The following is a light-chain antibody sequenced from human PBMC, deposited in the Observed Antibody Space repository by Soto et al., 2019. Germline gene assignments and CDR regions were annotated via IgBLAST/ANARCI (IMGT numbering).Light chain of an antibody. V-gene: IGKV1-5*03. J-gene: IGKJ2*01. Sequence: IQMTQSRSALSSSVGGRVTITCRASQSINRWLAWYQQKPGKAPKLLIYKASTLESGVPSRFSGGGIGTEFSLSISSLQPDDFATYYCQQYSTYPYIFGQGTKVDIK. CDR2: KAS. CDR1: QSINRW. CDR3: QQYSTYPYI.